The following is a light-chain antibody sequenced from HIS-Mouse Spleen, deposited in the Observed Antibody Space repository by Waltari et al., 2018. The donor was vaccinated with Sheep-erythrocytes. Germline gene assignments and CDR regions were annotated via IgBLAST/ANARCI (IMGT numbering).Light chain of an antibody. CDR2: DVS. CDR1: SSDVGGYNY. V-gene: IGLV2-11*01. CDR3: CSYAGSYNYV. J-gene: IGLJ1*01. Sequence: QSALTQPASVSGSPGPSTTISCTGTSSDVGGYNYVSWYQQHPGKAPKLMIYDVSKRPSGVPDRFSGSKSGNTASLTISGLQAEDEADYYCCSYAGSYNYVFGTGTKVTVL.